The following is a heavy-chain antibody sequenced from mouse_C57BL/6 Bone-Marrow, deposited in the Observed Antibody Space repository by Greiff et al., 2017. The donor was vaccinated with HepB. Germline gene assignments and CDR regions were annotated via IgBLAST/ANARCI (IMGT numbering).Heavy chain of an antibody. J-gene: IGHJ2*01. D-gene: IGHD2-4*01. CDR1: GYTFTDYY. CDR3: ARSYYDYDGLFDY. V-gene: IGHV1-26*01. CDR2: INPNNGGT. Sequence: EVQLQQSGPELVKPGASVKISCKASGYTFTDYYMNWVKQSHGKSLEWIGDINPNNGGTSYNQKFKGKATLTVDKSSSTAYMELRSLTSEDSAVYYCARSYYDYDGLFDYWGQGTTLTVSS.